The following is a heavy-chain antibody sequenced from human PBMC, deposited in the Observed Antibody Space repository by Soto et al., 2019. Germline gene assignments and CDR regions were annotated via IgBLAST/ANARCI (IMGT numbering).Heavy chain of an antibody. CDR1: GYTFTSYA. Sequence: GASVKVSCKASGYTFTSYAMHWVHQAPGQRLEWMGWINAGNGNTKYSQKFQGRVTITRDTSASTAYMELSSLRSEDTAVYYCARDGQSLEWLLVSGYYYGMDVWGQGTTVTVSS. CDR3: ARDGQSLEWLLVSGYYYGMDV. V-gene: IGHV1-3*01. J-gene: IGHJ6*02. D-gene: IGHD3-3*01. CDR2: INAGNGNT.